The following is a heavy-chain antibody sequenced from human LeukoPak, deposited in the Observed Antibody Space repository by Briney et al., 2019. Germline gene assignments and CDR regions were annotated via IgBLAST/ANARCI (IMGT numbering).Heavy chain of an antibody. J-gene: IGHJ4*02. CDR1: GFTFSSYD. Sequence: GGSLRLSCAASGFTFSSYDMSWVRQAPGKGLEWVSGVSGSGGSTYYADSVKGRFTISRDKSKKTLYLQMNSLRAEDTAVYYCAKEGRYFDWLSFDYWGQGTLVTVSS. V-gene: IGHV3-23*01. CDR2: VSGSGGST. CDR3: AKEGRYFDWLSFDY. D-gene: IGHD3-9*01.